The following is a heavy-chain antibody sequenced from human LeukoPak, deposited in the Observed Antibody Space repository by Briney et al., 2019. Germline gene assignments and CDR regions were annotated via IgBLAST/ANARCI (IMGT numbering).Heavy chain of an antibody. CDR2: INHSGST. J-gene: IGHJ4*02. CDR3: ARSHYDYVWGSYRYPTSDY. D-gene: IGHD3-16*02. CDR1: GGSFSGYY. V-gene: IGHV4-34*01. Sequence: KPSETLSLTCAVYGGSFSGYYWSWIRQPPGKGLEWIGEINHSGSTNYNPSLKSRVTISVDTSKNQFSLKLSSVTAADTAVYYCARSHYDYVWGSYRYPTSDYWGQGTLVTVSS.